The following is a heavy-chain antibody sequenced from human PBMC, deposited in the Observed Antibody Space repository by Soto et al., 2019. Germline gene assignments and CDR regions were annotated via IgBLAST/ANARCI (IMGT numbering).Heavy chain of an antibody. CDR1: GFTVSSNY. V-gene: IGHV3-66*01. CDR3: ARGPSYGDGYYYYYYMDV. D-gene: IGHD4-17*01. Sequence: EVQLVESGGGLVQPGGSLRLSCAASGFTVSSNYMSWVRQAPGKGLAWVSVIYSGGSTYYADSVKGRFTISRDNSKNTLYLQMNSLRAEDTAVYYCARGPSYGDGYYYYYYMDVWGKGTTVTVSS. CDR2: IYSGGST. J-gene: IGHJ6*03.